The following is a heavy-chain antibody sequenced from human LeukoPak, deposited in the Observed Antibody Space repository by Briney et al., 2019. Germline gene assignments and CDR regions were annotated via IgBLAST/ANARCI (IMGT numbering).Heavy chain of an antibody. CDR2: INHSGST. D-gene: IGHD5-18*01. CDR1: XGSFSGYY. V-gene: IGHV4-34*01. CDR3: ARGPQRGYSYGYNYYYYYGMDV. Sequence: ETXXLXCXVXXGSFSGYYWSWIRQPPGKGLEWIGEINHSGSTNYNPSLKSRVTISVDTSKNQFSPKLSSVTAADTAVYYCARGPQRGYSYGYNYYYYYGMDVWGQGTTVTVSS. J-gene: IGHJ6*02.